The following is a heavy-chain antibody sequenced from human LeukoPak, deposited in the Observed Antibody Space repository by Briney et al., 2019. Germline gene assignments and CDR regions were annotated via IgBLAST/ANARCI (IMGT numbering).Heavy chain of an antibody. D-gene: IGHD6-13*01. CDR1: EYSFPNYC. V-gene: IGHV5-51*01. CDR3: AIGRGGQQLGDY. J-gene: IGHJ4*02. CDR2: IYPDDSDT. Sequence: GESLKISCKHSEYSFPNYCIGWVRQMPGKGLEWMGIIYPDDSDTRYSPSFHGQVTISADKSITTAYQQWSSLKASDTAMYYCAIGRGGQQLGDYWGQGTLVTVSS.